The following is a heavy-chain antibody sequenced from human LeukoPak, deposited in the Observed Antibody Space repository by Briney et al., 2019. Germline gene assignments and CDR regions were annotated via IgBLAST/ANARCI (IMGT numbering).Heavy chain of an antibody. V-gene: IGHV3-23*01. J-gene: IGHJ6*02. CDR3: AKDLTTVTNIGYYCYGMDV. CDR1: GFTFSSYA. CDR2: ISGSGGST. D-gene: IGHD4-17*01. Sequence: GGSLRLSCAASGFTFSSYAMSWVRQAPGKGLEWVSAISGSGGSTYYADSVKGRFTISRDNSKNTLYLQMNSLRAEDTAVYYCAKDLTTVTNIGYYCYGMDVWGQGTTVTVSS.